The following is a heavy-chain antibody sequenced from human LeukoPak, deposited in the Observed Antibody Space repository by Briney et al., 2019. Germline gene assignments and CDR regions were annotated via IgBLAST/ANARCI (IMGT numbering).Heavy chain of an antibody. CDR2: ISPSGSIS. CDR1: GFTFSSHG. CDR3: AELGITMIGGV. Sequence: QPGGSLTLSCAASGFTFSSHGINWVRQAPRQGPEWVSGISPSGSISYYADSVKGRFTISRDNSKNTVSLQMHSLRAEDTAVYYCAELGITMIGGVWGKGTTVTISS. J-gene: IGHJ6*04. D-gene: IGHD3-10*02. V-gene: IGHV3-23*01.